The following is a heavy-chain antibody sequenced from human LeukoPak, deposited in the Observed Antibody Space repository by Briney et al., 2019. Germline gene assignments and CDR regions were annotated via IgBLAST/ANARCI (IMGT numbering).Heavy chain of an antibody. Sequence: ASVKVSFKASGYTFTGYYVHWVRQAPGQGLEWMGWINPSSGGTNYAQKFQGRVTMTGDTSISTAYMELSRLSSDDTAVYFCAGRPDTSVVAIFDYWGQGTLVTISS. D-gene: IGHD3-22*01. CDR2: INPSSGGT. CDR3: AGRPDTSVVAIFDY. V-gene: IGHV1-2*02. CDR1: GYTFTGYY. J-gene: IGHJ4*02.